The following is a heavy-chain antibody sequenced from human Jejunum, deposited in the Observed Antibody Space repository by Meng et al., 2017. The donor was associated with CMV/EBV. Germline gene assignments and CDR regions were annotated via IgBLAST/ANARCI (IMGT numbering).Heavy chain of an antibody. CDR3: AKIVGYTTPGY. D-gene: IGHD1-26*01. CDR2: VRNKAYSYTT. Sequence: AASGFTFSDHYMDWVRQAPGKGLEWVGRVRNKAYSYTTEYAASVKGRFTISRDDSKNSLYLQMNSLKTEDTAVYYCAKIVGYTTPGYWGQGTLVTVSS. V-gene: IGHV3-72*01. J-gene: IGHJ4*02. CDR1: GFTFSDHY.